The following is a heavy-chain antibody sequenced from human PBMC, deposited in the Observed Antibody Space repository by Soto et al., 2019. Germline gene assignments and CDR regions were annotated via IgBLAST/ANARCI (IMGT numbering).Heavy chain of an antibody. CDR1: GFTVSSNY. V-gene: IGHV3-53*01. D-gene: IGHD3-22*01. CDR3: ARAGLVITTNFDY. J-gene: IGHJ4*02. CDR2: IYSGGST. Sequence: PGGSLRLSCAASGFTVSSNYMSWVRQAPGKGLEWVSVIYSGGSTYYADSVKGRFTISRDNSKNTLYLQMNSLRAEDTAVYYCARAGLVITTNFDYWGQGTLVTVSS.